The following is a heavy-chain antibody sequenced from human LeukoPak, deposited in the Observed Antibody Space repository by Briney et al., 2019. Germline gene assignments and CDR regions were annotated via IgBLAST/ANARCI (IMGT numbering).Heavy chain of an antibody. CDR3: ARGGEYSYYYGMDV. CDR2: IIPILGIA. CDR1: GGTFSSYA. D-gene: IGHD5-18*01. Sequence: SVKVSCKASGGTFSSYAISWVRQAPGQGLEWMGRIIPILGIANYAQKFQGRVTITADKSTSTAYMELSSLRSEDTAAYYCARGGEYSYYYGMDVWGQGTTVTVSS. V-gene: IGHV1-69*04. J-gene: IGHJ6*02.